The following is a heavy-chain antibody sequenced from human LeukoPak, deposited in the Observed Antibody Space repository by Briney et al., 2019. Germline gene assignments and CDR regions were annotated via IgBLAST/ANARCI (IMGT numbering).Heavy chain of an antibody. V-gene: IGHV4-39*07. CDR2: IYYSGST. Sequence: SETLSLTCTVSGGSISSSSYYWGWIRQPPGKGLEWIGSIYYSGSTYYNPSLKSRVTISVDTSKNQFSLKLSSVTAADTAVYYCARLPRDTAMGFGYWGQGTLVTVSS. CDR1: GGSISSSSYY. CDR3: ARLPRDTAMGFGY. D-gene: IGHD5-18*01. J-gene: IGHJ4*02.